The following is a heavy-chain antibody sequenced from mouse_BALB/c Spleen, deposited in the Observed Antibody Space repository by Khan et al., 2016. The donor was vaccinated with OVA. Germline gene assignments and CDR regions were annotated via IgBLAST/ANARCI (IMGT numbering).Heavy chain of an antibody. CDR3: ARGYYCDPFAY. D-gene: IGHD2-13*01. J-gene: IGHJ3*01. V-gene: IGHV5-4*02. Sequence: EVELVESGGGLVKPGGSLKLSCAASGFTFSDYYMYWVRQTPEKRLEWVATISDGGSYTYYPDSVKGRFTISRDDAKNNLTLQMSSLKSEDTAMYYCARGYYCDPFAYWGQGTLVTVSA. CDR2: ISDGGSYT. CDR1: GFTFSDYY.